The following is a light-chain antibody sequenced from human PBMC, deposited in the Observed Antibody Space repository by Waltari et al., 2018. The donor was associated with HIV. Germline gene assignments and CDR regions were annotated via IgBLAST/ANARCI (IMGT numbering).Light chain of an antibody. CDR1: NSNVGSNR. Sequence: QSVLTQPPSASGTPGQRVTISCSGRNSNVGSNRVNWYRQVPGTATKLLIYNNNQRPSGVPDLFSGSKSGNTASLAISGLRAEDEADYYCAFWDDSVSGEVVFGGGTKLTVL. CDR3: AFWDDSVSGEVV. J-gene: IGLJ2*01. CDR2: NNN. V-gene: IGLV1-44*01.